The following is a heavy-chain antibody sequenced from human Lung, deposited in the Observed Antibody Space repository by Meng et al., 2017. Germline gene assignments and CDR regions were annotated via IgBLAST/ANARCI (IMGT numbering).Heavy chain of an antibody. D-gene: IGHD1-7*01. CDR1: GYTFTTYD. V-gene: IGHV1-8*01. J-gene: IGHJ5*02. CDR2: MNPNSGNT. Sequence: QVHLVPSGAEVKKPGAPVKVSCKASGYTFTTYDINWVRQATGQGLEWMGWMNPNSGNTGYAQRFQGRVTMTRNTSISTAYIELSSLRSEDTAVYYCVRGGAGTLFDPWGQGTLVTVSS. CDR3: VRGGAGTLFDP.